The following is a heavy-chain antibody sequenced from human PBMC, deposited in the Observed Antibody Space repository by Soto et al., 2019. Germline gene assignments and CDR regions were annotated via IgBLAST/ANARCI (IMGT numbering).Heavy chain of an antibody. Sequence: ASVTVSCKASGYTFTSYAMHWVRQAPGQRLEWMGWINAGNGNTKYSQKFQGRVTITRDTSASTAYMELSSLRSEDTAVYYCARDTITIFGVVNYWFDPWGQGTLVTVSS. J-gene: IGHJ5*02. CDR3: ARDTITIFGVVNYWFDP. D-gene: IGHD3-3*01. CDR2: INAGNGNT. CDR1: GYTFTSYA. V-gene: IGHV1-3*01.